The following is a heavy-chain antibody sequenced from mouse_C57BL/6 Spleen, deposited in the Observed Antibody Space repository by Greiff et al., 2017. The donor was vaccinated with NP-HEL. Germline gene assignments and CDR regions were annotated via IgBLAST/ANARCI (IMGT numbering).Heavy chain of an antibody. D-gene: IGHD1-1*01. CDR2: IDPETGGT. J-gene: IGHJ2*01. V-gene: IGHV1-15*01. Sequence: QVQLQQSGAELVRPGASVTLSCKASGYTFTDYEMHWVKQTPVHGLEWIGAIDPETGGTAYNQKFKGKAILTADKSSSTAYMELRSLTSEDSAVYYCTRSSFYYGSSEDYWGQGTTLTVSS. CDR3: TRSSFYYGSSEDY. CDR1: GYTFTDYE.